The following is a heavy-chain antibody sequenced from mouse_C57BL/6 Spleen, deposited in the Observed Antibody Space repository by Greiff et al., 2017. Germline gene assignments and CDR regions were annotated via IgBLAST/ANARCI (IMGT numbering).Heavy chain of an antibody. CDR2: ISSGGSYT. Sequence: VKLVESGGDLVKPGGSLKLSCAASGFTFSSYGMSWVRQTPDKRLEWVATISSGGSYTYYQDSVKGRFTISRDNAKNTLYLQMSSLKSEDTAMYYCARHEGGYYYFDYWGQGTTLTVSS. J-gene: IGHJ2*01. D-gene: IGHD2-3*01. CDR1: GFTFSSYG. CDR3: ARHEGGYYYFDY. V-gene: IGHV5-6*01.